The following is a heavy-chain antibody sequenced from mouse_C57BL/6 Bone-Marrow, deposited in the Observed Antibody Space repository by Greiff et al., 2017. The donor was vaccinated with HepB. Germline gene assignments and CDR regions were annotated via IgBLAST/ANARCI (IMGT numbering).Heavy chain of an antibody. J-gene: IGHJ3*01. D-gene: IGHD1-1*01. CDR2: ISSGSSTI. Sequence: EVKVEESGGGLVKPGGSLKLSCAASGFTFSDYGMHWVRQAPEKGLEWVAYISSGSSTIYYADTVKGRFTISRDNAKNTLFLQMTSLRYEDTAMYYCARRPYYYGTWFAYWGQGTLVTVSA. V-gene: IGHV5-17*01. CDR1: GFTFSDYG. CDR3: ARRPYYYGTWFAY.